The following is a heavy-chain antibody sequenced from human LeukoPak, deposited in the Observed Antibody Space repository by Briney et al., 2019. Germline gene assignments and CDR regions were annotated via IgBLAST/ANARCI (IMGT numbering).Heavy chain of an antibody. Sequence: SETLSLNCAVYGGSFSGYYWSWIRQPLGNGLEWIGEMIHSRSTNYNPSLKSRVTISVDTSKNQFSLKLSSVTAADTAVYYCARRFGSGWYRHFDYWGQGTLVTVSS. J-gene: IGHJ4*02. V-gene: IGHV4-34*12. CDR1: GGSFSGYY. CDR2: MIHSRST. D-gene: IGHD6-19*01. CDR3: ARRFGSGWYRHFDY.